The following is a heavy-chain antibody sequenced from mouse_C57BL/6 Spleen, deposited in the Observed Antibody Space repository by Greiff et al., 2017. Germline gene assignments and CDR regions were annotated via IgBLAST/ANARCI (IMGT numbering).Heavy chain of an antibody. D-gene: IGHD1-1*01. CDR2: INYDGSST. CDR3: ARDRDYYGSSLYWYFDV. J-gene: IGHJ1*03. V-gene: IGHV5-16*01. CDR1: GFTFSDYY. Sequence: EVMLVEPEGGLVQPGSSMKLSCTASGFTFSDYYMAWVRQVPEKGLEWVANINYDGSSTYYLDSLKSRFIISRDNAKNILYLQMSSLKSEDTATYYCARDRDYYGSSLYWYFDVWGTGTTVTVSS.